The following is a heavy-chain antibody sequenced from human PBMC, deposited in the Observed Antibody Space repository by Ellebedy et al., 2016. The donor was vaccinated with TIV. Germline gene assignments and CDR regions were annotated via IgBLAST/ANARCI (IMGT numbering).Heavy chain of an antibody. D-gene: IGHD3-10*01. CDR2: IIPILEIT. Sequence: AASVKVSCKASGYTFTSYGISWVRQAPGQGLEWMGRIIPILEITNYAQNFQGRVTITADKSTSTAYMELSSLRSEDTAVYYCARVWFGEMDVWGQGTTVTVSS. V-gene: IGHV1-69*04. J-gene: IGHJ6*02. CDR3: ARVWFGEMDV. CDR1: GYTFTSYG.